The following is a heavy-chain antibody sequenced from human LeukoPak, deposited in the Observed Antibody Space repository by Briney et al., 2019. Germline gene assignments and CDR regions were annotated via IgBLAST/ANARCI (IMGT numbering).Heavy chain of an antibody. D-gene: IGHD3-16*02. CDR2: IGASGAGT. Sequence: GESLKISCAASGFKFSSNAMSWARQAPGKGLEYVSAIGASGAGTYYADSVKGRFTISRDNSKNMLYLAMSSLSAEDTAVYYCATAPERTYRLFDYWGQGTLVTVSS. V-gene: IGHV3-23*01. J-gene: IGHJ4*02. CDR1: GFKFSSNA. CDR3: ATAPERTYRLFDY.